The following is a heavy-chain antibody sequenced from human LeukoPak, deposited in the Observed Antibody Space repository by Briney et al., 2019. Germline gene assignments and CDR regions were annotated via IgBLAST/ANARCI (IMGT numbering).Heavy chain of an antibody. CDR2: IKQDGSEK. J-gene: IGHJ4*02. Sequence: GGSLRRSCAAEEIAFGSYRMSGVRQVPGKGLEWVANIKQDGSEKYYVDSVKGRFTISRDNAKNSLYLQMNSLRAEDTAVYYCARDPGYSYGYGIDYWGQGTLVTVSS. V-gene: IGHV3-7*03. D-gene: IGHD5-18*01. CDR3: ARDPGYSYGYGIDY. CDR1: EIAFGSYR.